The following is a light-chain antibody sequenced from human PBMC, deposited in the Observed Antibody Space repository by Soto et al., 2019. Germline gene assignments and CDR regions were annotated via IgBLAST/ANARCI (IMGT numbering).Light chain of an antibody. J-gene: IGKJ1*01. V-gene: IGKV1-17*01. Sequence: DIQMTQSPSSLSASLVYRFTITCLASEGISSYLNWYQLKPGTAPKLLIYAASNLQSGVPSRFSGSGSGTEFTLTISSLQPDDFATYYCQQYNSYSRTFGQGTKVDIK. CDR1: EGISSY. CDR2: AAS. CDR3: QQYNSYSRT.